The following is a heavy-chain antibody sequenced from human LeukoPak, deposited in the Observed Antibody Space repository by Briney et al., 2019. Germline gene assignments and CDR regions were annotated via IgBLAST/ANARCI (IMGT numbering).Heavy chain of an antibody. J-gene: IGHJ4*02. CDR1: GFTFSSYW. CDR3: ARGTPAYSSGWSTALDY. CDR2: INSDGSST. Sequence: GGSLRLSCAASGFTFSSYWMHWVRQAPGKGLVWVSRINSDGSSTSYADSVKGRFTISRDNAKNTLYLQMNSLRAEDTAVYYCARGTPAYSSGWSTALDYWGQGTLVTVSS. D-gene: IGHD6-19*01. V-gene: IGHV3-74*01.